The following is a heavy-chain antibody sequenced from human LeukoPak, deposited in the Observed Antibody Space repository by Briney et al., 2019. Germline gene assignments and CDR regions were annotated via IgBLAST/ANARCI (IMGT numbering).Heavy chain of an antibody. CDR1: GYTFTSYG. Sequence: ASVKVSCKASGYTFTSYGISWVRQGPGQGLEWMGWIRAYNGNTNSAQKLQGRVTMTTDTSTSTAYMELRSLRSDDTAVYYCARDVGYCSGGSCSRAFDIWGQGTMVTVSS. CDR2: IRAYNGNT. J-gene: IGHJ3*02. CDR3: ARDVGYCSGGSCSRAFDI. V-gene: IGHV1-18*01. D-gene: IGHD2-15*01.